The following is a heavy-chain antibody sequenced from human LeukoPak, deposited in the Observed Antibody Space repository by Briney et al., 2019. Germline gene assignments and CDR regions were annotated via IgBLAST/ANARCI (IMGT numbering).Heavy chain of an antibody. CDR1: GFTISRYW. J-gene: IGHJ3*02. CDR3: ARGPTDFDASDI. V-gene: IGHV3-7*01. CDR2: IKHDSSET. D-gene: IGHD1-26*01. Sequence: GGSLRLSCAASGFTISRYWMSWVRLVPRKGPESVAHIKHDSSETYYVDSVRGRFIISRDNVKNSLYLQMNSLRVEDTAVYHCARGPTDFDASDIWGHGTLVTVSS.